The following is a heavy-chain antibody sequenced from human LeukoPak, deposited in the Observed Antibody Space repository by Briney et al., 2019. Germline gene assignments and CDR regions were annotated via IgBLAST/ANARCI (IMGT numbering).Heavy chain of an antibody. CDR2: IYTSGST. CDR1: GGSISSYY. V-gene: IGHV4-4*07. CDR3: ARDRGYRTNTSCYNYYYYMDV. Sequence: SETLSLTCTVSGGSISSYYWSWIRQPAGKGLEWIGRIYTSGSTNYNPSLKSRVTMSVDTSKNQLSLKLSSVTAADTAVYYCARDRGYRTNTSCYNYYYYMDVWGKGTTVTVSS. J-gene: IGHJ6*03. D-gene: IGHD2-2*01.